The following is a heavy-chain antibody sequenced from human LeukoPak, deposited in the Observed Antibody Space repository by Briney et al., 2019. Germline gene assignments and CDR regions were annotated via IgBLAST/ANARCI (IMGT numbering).Heavy chain of an antibody. Sequence: SETLSLTCTVSGGSISSSSYYWGWIRQPPGKGLEWIGSIYYSGSTYYNPSLKSRVTISVDTSENQFSLKLSSVTAADTAVYYCARHAFYYGSGSDWFDPWGQGTLVTVSS. CDR2: IYYSGST. V-gene: IGHV4-39*01. CDR3: ARHAFYYGSGSDWFDP. D-gene: IGHD3-10*01. CDR1: GGSISSSSYY. J-gene: IGHJ5*02.